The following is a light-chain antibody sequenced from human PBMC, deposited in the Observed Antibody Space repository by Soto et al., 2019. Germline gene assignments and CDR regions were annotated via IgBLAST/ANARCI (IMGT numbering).Light chain of an antibody. CDR3: AAWDDSLNGYV. V-gene: IGLV1-44*01. J-gene: IGLJ1*01. CDR2: SHN. Sequence: QSVLTQPPSASGTPGQRVTISCSGSSSNIGSNTVNWYQQLPGTAPKLLIYSHNQRPSGVPDRFSGSKSAGTSASLAISGLQSEDEADYYCAAWDDSLNGYVFGTGTKLTVL. CDR1: SSNIGSNT.